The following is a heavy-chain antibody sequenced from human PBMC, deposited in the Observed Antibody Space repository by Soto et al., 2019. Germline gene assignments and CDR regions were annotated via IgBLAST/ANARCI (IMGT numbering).Heavy chain of an antibody. CDR1: EGSVSSYT. CDR3: AGDSGYSNYAFDF. CDR2: IIPILGRA. J-gene: IGHJ4*02. Sequence: QVQLVQSGAEVKKPGSWVKVSCEASEGSVSSYTLGWERQAPGQGLEWMGRIIPILGRANYAQKFQDRVTITADKSTSTAYMELSSLRSEDTAVYFCAGDSGYSNYAFDFWGQGTLITVSS. V-gene: IGHV1-69*08. D-gene: IGHD4-4*01.